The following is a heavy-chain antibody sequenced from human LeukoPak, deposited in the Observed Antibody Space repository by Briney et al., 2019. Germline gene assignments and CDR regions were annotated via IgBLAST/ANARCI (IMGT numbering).Heavy chain of an antibody. V-gene: IGHV4-38-2*02. J-gene: IGHJ5*02. CDR2: IYHSGST. D-gene: IGHD2-21*01. Sequence: PSETLSLTCTVSGYPISSGYYWGWIRQPPGKGLEWIGSIYHSGSTYYNPSLKSRVTISVDTSKNQFSLKLSSVTAADTAVYYCAREEVDGEAWFDPWGQGTLVTVSS. CDR3: AREEVDGEAWFDP. CDR1: GYPISSGYY.